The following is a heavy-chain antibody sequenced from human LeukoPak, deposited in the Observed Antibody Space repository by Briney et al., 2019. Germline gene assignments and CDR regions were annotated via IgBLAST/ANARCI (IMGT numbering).Heavy chain of an antibody. Sequence: GGSLRLSCAASGFTFSSYGMHWVRQAPGKGLEWVAVISYDGSNKYYADSVKSRFTISRDNSKNTLYLQMNSLRAEDTAVYYCAKAGMTTVTTSFDYWGQGTLVTVSS. D-gene: IGHD4-17*01. CDR2: ISYDGSNK. J-gene: IGHJ4*02. CDR3: AKAGMTTVTTSFDY. V-gene: IGHV3-30*18. CDR1: GFTFSSYG.